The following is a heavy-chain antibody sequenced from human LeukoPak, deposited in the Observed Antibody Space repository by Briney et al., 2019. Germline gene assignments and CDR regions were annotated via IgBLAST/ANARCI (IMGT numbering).Heavy chain of an antibody. D-gene: IGHD3-10*01. Sequence: SETLSLTCSVSGVSISSGSNYWGWIRQPPGKTLEWIGSIYSRGNSYYNPSLKSRVIILIDTAKNHFSLNLSSVTAADTAVYYCARSDGYGLVGIWGQGTMVTVSS. J-gene: IGHJ3*02. CDR1: GVSISSGSNY. V-gene: IGHV4-39*07. CDR3: ARSDGYGLVGI. CDR2: IYSRGNS.